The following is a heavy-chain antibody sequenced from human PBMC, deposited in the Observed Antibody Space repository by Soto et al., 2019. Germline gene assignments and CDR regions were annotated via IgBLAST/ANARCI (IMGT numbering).Heavy chain of an antibody. D-gene: IGHD2-15*01. J-gene: IGHJ5*02. CDR2: ISGSGGST. CDR3: AKGSPVVAAVDWFDT. V-gene: IGHV3-23*01. CDR1: GFTFADYA. Sequence: PGGSLRLSCAASGFTFADYAMTWVRQAPGKGLEWVSAISGSGGSTYYADSVKGRFTISRDNSKNTLYLQMNSLRAEDTAVYYCAKGSPVVAAVDWFDTWGQGTLATVSS.